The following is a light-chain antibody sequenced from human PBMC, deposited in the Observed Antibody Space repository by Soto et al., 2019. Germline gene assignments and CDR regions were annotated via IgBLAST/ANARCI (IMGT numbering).Light chain of an antibody. Sequence: SVVAQPPSPSGSPGQSVTISCPGNSSDVCGYNYVSWYQQHPGKAPKLMIYEVSKRPSGVPDRFSGSKSGNTASLTVSGLQAEDEADYYCTSYAGSNNFFYVFGTGTKVTVL. CDR1: SSDVCGYNY. CDR3: TSYAGSNNFFYV. J-gene: IGLJ1*01. CDR2: EVS. V-gene: IGLV2-8*01.